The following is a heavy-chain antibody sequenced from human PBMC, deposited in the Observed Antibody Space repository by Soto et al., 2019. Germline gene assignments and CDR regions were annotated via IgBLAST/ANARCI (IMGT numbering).Heavy chain of an antibody. J-gene: IGHJ4*02. CDR1: GGTFSSYS. V-gene: IGHV1-69*01. CDR2: IIPICGTA. CDR3: ARDGGRHSGGIDY. D-gene: IGHD1-26*01. Sequence: QVQLVQSGAEVKKPGSSVKVSCKASGGTFSSYSINWVRQAPGQGLEWMGEIIPICGTANYAQKFQGRVTITADESTSTAYMELSRLITVDTAVYYCARDGGRHSGGIDYWGQGTLVTVSS.